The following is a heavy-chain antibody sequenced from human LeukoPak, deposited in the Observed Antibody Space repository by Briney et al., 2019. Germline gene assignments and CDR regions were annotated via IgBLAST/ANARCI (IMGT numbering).Heavy chain of an antibody. CDR2: INPNSGGT. V-gene: IGHV1-2*02. CDR3: ARGGDGNRRDFDY. D-gene: IGHD5-24*01. Sequence: ASVKVSCKASEYTFTSYYMHWVRQAPGQGLEWVGWINPNSGGTSYAQKFQGRVTMTRDTSISTAYMDLSRLRSDDAAVYYCARGGDGNRRDFDYWGQGTLVTVSS. CDR1: EYTFTSYY. J-gene: IGHJ4*02.